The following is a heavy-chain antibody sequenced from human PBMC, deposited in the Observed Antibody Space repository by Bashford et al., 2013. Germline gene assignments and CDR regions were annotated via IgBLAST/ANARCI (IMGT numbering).Heavy chain of an antibody. Sequence: GSLRLSCAASGFSFSLYAMQWVRQAPGKGLEWVALIWHDGSQEFYVDSVKGRFTISRDDSKSTLYLQMHSLRPEDTAEYYCARQRLATYYYMDVWGKGTTVTVSS. CDR1: GFSFSLYA. J-gene: IGHJ6*03. CDR2: IWHDGSQE. CDR3: ARQRLATYYYMDV. V-gene: IGHV3-33*01. D-gene: IGHD3-9*01.